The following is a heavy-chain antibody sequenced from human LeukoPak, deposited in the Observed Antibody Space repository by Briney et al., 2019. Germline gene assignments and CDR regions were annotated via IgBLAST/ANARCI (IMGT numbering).Heavy chain of an antibody. V-gene: IGHV4-39*07. CDR3: ARSLRFLEWLSIPNWFDP. CDR1: GGSISSSSYY. D-gene: IGHD3-3*01. CDR2: IYYSGST. J-gene: IGHJ5*02. Sequence: PSETLSLTCTVSGGSISSSSYYWGWIRQPPGKGLEWIGRIYYSGSTYYNPSLKSRVTISVDTSKNQFSLKLSSVTAADTAVYYCARSLRFLEWLSIPNWFDPWGQGTLVTVSS.